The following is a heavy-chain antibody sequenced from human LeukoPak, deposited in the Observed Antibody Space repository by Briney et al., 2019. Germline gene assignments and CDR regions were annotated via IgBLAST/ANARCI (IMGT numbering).Heavy chain of an antibody. CDR1: GYTFTSYA. Sequence: ASVKVSCKASGYTFTSYAMHWVRQAPGQRLEWMGWINAGNGNTKYSQKFQGRVTITRDTSACTAYMELSSLRSEDTAVYYCARGQIAAAGPYFDYWGQGTLVTVSS. CDR2: INAGNGNT. D-gene: IGHD6-13*01. J-gene: IGHJ4*02. CDR3: ARGQIAAAGPYFDY. V-gene: IGHV1-3*01.